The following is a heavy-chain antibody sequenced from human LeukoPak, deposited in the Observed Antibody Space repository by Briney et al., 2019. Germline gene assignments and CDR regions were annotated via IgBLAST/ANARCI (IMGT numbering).Heavy chain of an antibody. CDR1: GYTFTSYG. CDR3: ARGYCSSTSCQYSTHY. J-gene: IGHJ4*02. Sequence: SVKVSCKASGYTFTSYGISWVRQAPGQGLEWMGGIIPMFGTANYAQKFQGRVTITADESTSTAYMELSSLRSEDTAVYYCARGYCSSTSCQYSTHYWGQGTLVTVSS. D-gene: IGHD2-2*01. CDR2: IIPMFGTA. V-gene: IGHV1-69*13.